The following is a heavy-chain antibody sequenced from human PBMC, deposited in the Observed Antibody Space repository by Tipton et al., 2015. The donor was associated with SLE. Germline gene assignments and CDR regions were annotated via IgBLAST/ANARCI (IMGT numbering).Heavy chain of an antibody. V-gene: IGHV4-59*12. CDR3: ARGAGSSGDFDY. CDR1: GGSISSYY. D-gene: IGHD2-15*01. J-gene: IGHJ4*02. CDR2: IYYSGST. Sequence: TLSLTCTVSGGSISSYYWSWIRQPPGKGLEWIGSIYYSGSTYYNPSLKSRVTISVDTSKNQFSLKLSSVTAADTAVYYCARGAGSSGDFDYWGQGTLVTVSS.